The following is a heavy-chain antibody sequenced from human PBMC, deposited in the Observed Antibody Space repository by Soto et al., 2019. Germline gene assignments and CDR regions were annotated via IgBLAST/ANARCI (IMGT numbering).Heavy chain of an antibody. V-gene: IGHV3-33*01. CDR1: GVTFSSYG. CDR2: IWYDGSNK. CDR3: ARVFALRYCSSTSCYADYYYGMDV. J-gene: IGHJ6*02. D-gene: IGHD2-2*01. Sequence: PGGSLRLSCAASGVTFSSYGMHWVRQAPGKGLEWVAVIWYDGSNKYYADSVKGRFTISRDNSKNTLYLQMNSLRAEDTAVYYCARVFALRYCSSTSCYADYYYGMDVWGQGTTVTVSS.